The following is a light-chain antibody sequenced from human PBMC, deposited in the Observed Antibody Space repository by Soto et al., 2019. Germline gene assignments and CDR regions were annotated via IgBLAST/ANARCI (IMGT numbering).Light chain of an antibody. CDR3: QQHSDWPLT. Sequence: ERVMTQSPVTLSVSTGEGVTLSCRASESISNNIAWYQQKLGQPPRLLFYGASTRATGVPGRFSGSGSGTEFTLSISSLQSEDLAVYYCQQHSDWPLTFGGGTKVDIK. CDR2: GAS. V-gene: IGKV3-15*01. CDR1: ESISNN. J-gene: IGKJ4*01.